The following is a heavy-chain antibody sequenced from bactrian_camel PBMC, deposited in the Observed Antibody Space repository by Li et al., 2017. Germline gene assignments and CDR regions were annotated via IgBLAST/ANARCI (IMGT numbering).Heavy chain of an antibody. D-gene: IGHD3*01. CDR2: MKDDGTT. Sequence: HVQLVESGGGSVQAGGSLTLSCEFSEYTYSGNCMTWFRQAPGKEREGVAAMKDDGTTTYAESVKGRFTISKDNSKNTLYLQMNSLKPEDTAMYYCAAEGCGSGAPWHVAQAYNHRGRGTQVTVS. J-gene: IGHJ4*01. CDR3: AAEGCGSGAPWHVAQAYNH. V-gene: IGHV3S26*01. CDR1: EYTYSGNC.